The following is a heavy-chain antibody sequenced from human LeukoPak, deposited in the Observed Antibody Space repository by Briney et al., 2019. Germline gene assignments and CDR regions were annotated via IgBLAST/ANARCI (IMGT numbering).Heavy chain of an antibody. Sequence: PGGSLRLSCAASGFTFSSYKMIWVRQAPGKGLEWVSYITTSGTTTYYADSLKGRFTISRDNAKNPLYLQMNSLRAEDTAVYYCARVLCHSLAVFDYWGRGTLLTVSS. CDR3: ARVLCHSLAVFDY. CDR1: GFTFSSYK. V-gene: IGHV3-48*03. CDR2: ITTSGTTT. D-gene: IGHD2/OR15-2a*01. J-gene: IGHJ4*02.